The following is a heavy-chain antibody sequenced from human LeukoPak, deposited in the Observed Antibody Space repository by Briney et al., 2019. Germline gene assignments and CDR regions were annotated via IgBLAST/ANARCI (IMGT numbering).Heavy chain of an antibody. CDR2: ISSSSSTI. D-gene: IGHD2-21*01. CDR1: GGSISSSSYY. Sequence: QSSETLSLTCTVSGGSISSSSYYWGWVRQAPGKGLEWVSYISSSSSTIYYADSVKGRFTISRDNAKNSLYLQMNSLRAEDTAVYYCARDKWLSLDYWGQGTLVTVSS. V-gene: IGHV3-48*01. CDR3: ARDKWLSLDY. J-gene: IGHJ4*02.